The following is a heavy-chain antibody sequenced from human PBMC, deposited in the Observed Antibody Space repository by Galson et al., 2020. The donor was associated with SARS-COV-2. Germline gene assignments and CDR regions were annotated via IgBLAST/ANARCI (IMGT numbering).Heavy chain of an antibody. Sequence: ASVKVSCKASGYTFTSYDINWVRQATGQGLEWMGWMNPNSGNTGYAQKFQGRVTMTRNTSISTAYMELSSLRSEDTAVYYCARGGYSSSWYLGYYYGMDFWGQGTTVTVSS. V-gene: IGHV1-8*01. CDR3: ARGGYSSSWYLGYYYGMDF. CDR2: MNPNSGNT. J-gene: IGHJ6*02. CDR1: GYTFTSYD. D-gene: IGHD6-13*01.